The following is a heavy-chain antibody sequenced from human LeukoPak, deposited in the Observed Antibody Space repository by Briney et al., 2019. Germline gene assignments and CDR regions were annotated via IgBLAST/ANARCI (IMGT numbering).Heavy chain of an antibody. CDR1: GFTFNSYG. Sequence: GGSLRLSCAASGFTFNSYGMHWVRQAPGKGLEGVAFIQYDGSNKYYVDSVKGRFTISRDNSKNTLYLQMNSLRTEDTAVYYCAKREAVAGMSDFDYWGQGTLVTVSS. V-gene: IGHV3-30*02. J-gene: IGHJ4*02. CDR2: IQYDGSNK. D-gene: IGHD6-19*01. CDR3: AKREAVAGMSDFDY.